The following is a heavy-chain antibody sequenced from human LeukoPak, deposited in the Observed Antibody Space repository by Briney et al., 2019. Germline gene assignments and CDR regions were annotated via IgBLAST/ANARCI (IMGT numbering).Heavy chain of an antibody. V-gene: IGHV1-18*01. Sequence: ASVKVSCKASGYTFTSYGISWVRQAPGQGLEWMGWISAYNGNTNYAQKLQGRVTMTTDTSTSTAYMELRSLRSDDTAVYYCARGEYCGGACYPVDYWGQGTLVTVSS. J-gene: IGHJ4*02. CDR1: GYTFTSYG. CDR3: ARGEYCGGACYPVDY. D-gene: IGHD2-21*02. CDR2: ISAYNGNT.